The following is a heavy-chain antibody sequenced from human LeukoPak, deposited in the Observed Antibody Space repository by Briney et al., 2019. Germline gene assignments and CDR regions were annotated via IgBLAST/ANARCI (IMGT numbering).Heavy chain of an antibody. CDR3: ARTRTRAGYYFDY. Sequence: PGGSLRLSCAASGFTFSSYWMSWVRQAPGKGLEWVANIKQDGSEKYYVDSVKGRFTISRDNAKNSLYLQMNSLGAEDTAVYYCARTRTRAGYYFDYWGQGTLVTVSS. CDR2: IKQDGSEK. V-gene: IGHV3-7*01. CDR1: GFTFSSYW. J-gene: IGHJ4*02. D-gene: IGHD1/OR15-1a*01.